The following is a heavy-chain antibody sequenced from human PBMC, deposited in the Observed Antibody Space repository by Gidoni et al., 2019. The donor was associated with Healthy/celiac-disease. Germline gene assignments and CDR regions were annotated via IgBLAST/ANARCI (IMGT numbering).Heavy chain of an antibody. Sequence: EVQLVESGGGLVQPGGSLRLSCAASGFTFSSYWMSWVRQAPGKGLEWVANIKQDGSEKYYVDSVKGRFTISRDNAKNSLYLQMNSLRAEDTAVYYCARDSPSGSYYPGDYWGQGTLVTVSS. CDR1: GFTFSSYW. CDR3: ARDSPSGSYYPGDY. V-gene: IGHV3-7*03. D-gene: IGHD1-26*01. J-gene: IGHJ4*02. CDR2: IKQDGSEK.